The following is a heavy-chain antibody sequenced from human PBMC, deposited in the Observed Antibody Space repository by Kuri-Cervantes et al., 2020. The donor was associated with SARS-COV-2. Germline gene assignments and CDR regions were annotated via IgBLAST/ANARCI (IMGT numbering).Heavy chain of an antibody. CDR3: ARHVDIVATMRDYYYYYMDV. J-gene: IGHJ6*03. Sequence: GGSLRLSCKGSGYTFTNYWIGWVRQMHGKGLEWMGIIYPGNSDIRYSPSFQGQVTISVDKSISTAYLQWSSLKASDTAMYYCARHVDIVATMRDYYYYYMDVWGKGTTVTVSS. CDR2: IYPGNSDI. D-gene: IGHD5-12*01. CDR1: GYTFTNYW. V-gene: IGHV5-51*01.